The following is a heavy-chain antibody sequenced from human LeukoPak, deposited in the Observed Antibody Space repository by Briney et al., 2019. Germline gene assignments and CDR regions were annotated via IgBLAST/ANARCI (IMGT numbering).Heavy chain of an antibody. Sequence: GGSLRLSCAASGFSFSNYAMSWVRQAPGKGLEWVSGISGSGGNTYYADSVKGRFTISRDNPKNTLYLQMSSLRAEDTAVYYCAKDRDITMVRGVTFDWGQGTLVTVSS. D-gene: IGHD3-10*01. CDR1: GFSFSNYA. V-gene: IGHV3-23*01. J-gene: IGHJ4*02. CDR3: AKDRDITMVRGVTFD. CDR2: ISGSGGNT.